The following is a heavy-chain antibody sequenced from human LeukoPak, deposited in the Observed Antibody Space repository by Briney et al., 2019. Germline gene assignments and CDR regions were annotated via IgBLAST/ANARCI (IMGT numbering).Heavy chain of an antibody. D-gene: IGHD7-27*01. CDR3: TLFRETGTTPRDFYQFTMDV. CDR1: RFTFSSYA. J-gene: IGHJ6*02. Sequence: GGSLRLSCAASRFTFSSYAMNWVRQAPGKGLEWVSGISGSGGSTYYADSVKGRFTISRDNSKNTLYLQMNSLKLEDTAVYYCTLFRETGTTPRDFYQFTMDVWGQGTTVTVSS. V-gene: IGHV3-23*01. CDR2: ISGSGGST.